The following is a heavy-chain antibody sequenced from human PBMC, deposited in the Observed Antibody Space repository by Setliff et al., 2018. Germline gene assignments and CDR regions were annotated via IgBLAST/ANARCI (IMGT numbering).Heavy chain of an antibody. Sequence: PGGSLRLSCAASGFTFRSYAMSWVRQAPGKGLEWVSGVSGSGGSTYYTDSVKGRFTISRDNSKNTPYLQMNRLRADDTAVYYCARNPSPETNGWDGGYYYDFYMDVWGKGTTVTVSS. D-gene: IGHD6-19*01. CDR2: VSGSGGST. CDR3: ARNPSPETNGWDGGYYYDFYMDV. V-gene: IGHV3-23*01. CDR1: GFTFRSYA. J-gene: IGHJ6*03.